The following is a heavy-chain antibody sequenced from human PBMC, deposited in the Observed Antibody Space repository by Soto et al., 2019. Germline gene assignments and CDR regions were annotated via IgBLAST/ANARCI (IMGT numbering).Heavy chain of an antibody. CDR2: ISGSGGST. V-gene: IGHV3-23*01. Sequence: EVQLLESGGGLVQPGGSLRLSCAASGFTFSSYAMSWVRQAPGKGLEWVSAISGSGGSTYYADSVKGRFTISRDNSKNTLYLQMNSLRAEDTAVYYCAKDNQWELLGSSYYCGMDVWGQGTTVTVSS. D-gene: IGHD1-26*01. CDR1: GFTFSSYA. CDR3: AKDNQWELLGSSYYCGMDV. J-gene: IGHJ6*02.